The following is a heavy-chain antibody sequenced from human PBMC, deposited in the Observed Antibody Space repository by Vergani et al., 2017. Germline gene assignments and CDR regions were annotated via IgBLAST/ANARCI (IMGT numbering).Heavy chain of an antibody. J-gene: IGHJ3*02. CDR2: IMPDGSAT. D-gene: IGHD6-6*01. CDR3: AKSGFVGALET. Sequence: EVCWGELGGGWVNPGGPRRLPCPALVFPSSAFCTTGARQVPGKGLEWVAKIMPDGSATMYADSLRGRFSICRDNAKNSLHLHMSSLRVEDTAVYFCAKSGFVGALETWDKGTMVTVSS. V-gene: IGHV3-7*01. CDR1: VFPSSAFC.